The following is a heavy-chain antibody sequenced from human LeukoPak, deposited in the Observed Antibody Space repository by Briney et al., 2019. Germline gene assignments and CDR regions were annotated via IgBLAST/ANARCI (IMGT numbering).Heavy chain of an antibody. CDR2: ISGSGGST. CDR1: GFTFSSYA. Sequence: GGSLRLSCAASGFTFSSYAMSCVRQAPGKGLEWVSAISGSGGSTYYADSVKGRFTISRDNSKNTLYLQMNSLRAEDTAVYYCAKGTRGPNIVLMVYAVDFDYWGQGTLVTVSS. J-gene: IGHJ4*02. V-gene: IGHV3-23*01. D-gene: IGHD2-8*01. CDR3: AKGTRGPNIVLMVYAVDFDY.